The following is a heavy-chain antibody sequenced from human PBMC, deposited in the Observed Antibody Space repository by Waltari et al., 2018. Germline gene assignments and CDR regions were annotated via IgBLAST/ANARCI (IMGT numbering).Heavy chain of an antibody. D-gene: IGHD4-17*01. V-gene: IGHV3-30*02. J-gene: IGHJ3*01. CDR2: ISFDGKKI. Sequence: VQLLESGGGVVQPGGSLSLSCAASGFIFSSHGMHWVRQIPGKGLEWVGFISFDGKKIFDADSVRGRFSISRDNSDNMVFLQMNSLRPEDSGVYYCAKDGDYSLTEYDAFDVWGQGTVVTVSP. CDR1: GFIFSSHG. CDR3: AKDGDYSLTEYDAFDV.